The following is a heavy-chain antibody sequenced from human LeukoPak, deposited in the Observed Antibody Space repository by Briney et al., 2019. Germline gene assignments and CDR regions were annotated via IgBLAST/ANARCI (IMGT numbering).Heavy chain of an antibody. J-gene: IGHJ4*02. D-gene: IGHD5-18*01. V-gene: IGHV1-69*13. CDR2: IIPIFGTA. CDR3: ARGSSYGNLSNSGIGY. Sequence: ASVKVSCKASGGTFSSYAISWVRQAPGQGLEWMGGIIPIFGTANYAQKFQGRVTITADESTSTAYMELSSLRSEDTAVYYCARGSSYGNLSNSGIGYWGQGTLVTVSS. CDR1: GGTFSSYA.